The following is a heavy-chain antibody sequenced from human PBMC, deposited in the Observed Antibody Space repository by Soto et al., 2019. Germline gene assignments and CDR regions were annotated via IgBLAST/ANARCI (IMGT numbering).Heavy chain of an antibody. Sequence: ASVKVSCKASGYTFTSYYMHWVRQAPGQGLEWMGIINPSGGSTSYAQKFQGRVTMTRDTSTSTVYMELSSLRSGDTAVYYCARSPHSSSSGYYFDYWGQGTLVTVSS. J-gene: IGHJ4*02. D-gene: IGHD6-6*01. CDR2: INPSGGST. CDR3: ARSPHSSSSGYYFDY. V-gene: IGHV1-46*01. CDR1: GYTFTSYY.